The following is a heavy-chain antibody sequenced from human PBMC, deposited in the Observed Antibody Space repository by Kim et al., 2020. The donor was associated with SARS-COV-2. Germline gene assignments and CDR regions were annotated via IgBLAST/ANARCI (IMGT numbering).Heavy chain of an antibody. CDR1: GGSISSYY. J-gene: IGHJ6*01. CDR2: IYYSGST. CDR3: AGSPRSDIFTGYYKGYYY. V-gene: IGHV4-59*01. D-gene: IGHD3-9*01. Sequence: SETLSLTCTVSGGSISSYYWSWIRQPPGKGLEWIGYIYYSGSTNYNPSLKSRVTISVDTSKNQFSLKLSSVTAADTAVYYCAGSPRSDIFTGYYKGYYY.